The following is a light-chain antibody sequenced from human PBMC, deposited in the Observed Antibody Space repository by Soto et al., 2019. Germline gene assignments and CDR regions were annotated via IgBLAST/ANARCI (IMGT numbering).Light chain of an antibody. CDR3: QQSYYSPMYT. V-gene: IGKV1-39*01. Sequence: DIQMTQSPSSLSASVGDRITITCRASQSIGNSLNWYQQRPGEAPKLLIYAASSLQSGVPSRFSGTGSGTDFTLTISSLQPEDFATYYCQQSYYSPMYTFGQGTDLEIK. J-gene: IGKJ2*01. CDR1: QSIGNS. CDR2: AAS.